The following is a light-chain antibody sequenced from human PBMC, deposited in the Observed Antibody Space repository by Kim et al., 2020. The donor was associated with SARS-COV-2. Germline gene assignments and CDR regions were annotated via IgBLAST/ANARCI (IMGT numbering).Light chain of an antibody. Sequence: SYELTQPPSVSVSPGQTASIHCSGDGLGDKYASWYQQKPGQSPVLVIYQDNKRPSGTPERFSGSNSGNTATLTISGTQAVDVADFFCLAWDSSTVVFGGGTQLTVL. CDR3: LAWDSSTVV. V-gene: IGLV3-1*01. CDR1: GLGDKY. CDR2: QDN. J-gene: IGLJ2*01.